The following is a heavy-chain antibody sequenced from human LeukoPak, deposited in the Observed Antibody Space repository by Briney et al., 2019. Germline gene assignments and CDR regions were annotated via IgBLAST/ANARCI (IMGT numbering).Heavy chain of an antibody. Sequence: PSETLSLTRAVYGGSFSGYYWSWIRQPPGKGLEWIGEINHSGSTNYNPSLKSRVTISVDTSKNQFSLKLSSVTAADTAVYYCASTTWSYYDSSGYYYERDYWGQGTLVTVSS. CDR3: ASTTWSYYDSSGYYYERDY. J-gene: IGHJ4*02. CDR1: GGSFSGYY. CDR2: INHSGST. V-gene: IGHV4-34*01. D-gene: IGHD3-22*01.